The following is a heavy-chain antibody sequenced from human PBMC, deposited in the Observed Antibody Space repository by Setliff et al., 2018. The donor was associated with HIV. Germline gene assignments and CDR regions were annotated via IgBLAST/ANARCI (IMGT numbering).Heavy chain of an antibody. Sequence: PSETLSLTCTVSGGSISSSSYYWGWIRQPPGKGLEWIGSIYYSGSGYYNPSLKSRVTISVDTSKNHFSLKLSSVTAADTAVYYCASYDILTGYYGHYFDYWGQGTLVTVSS. V-gene: IGHV4-39*01. CDR3: ASYDILTGYYGHYFDY. J-gene: IGHJ4*02. CDR2: IYYSGSG. D-gene: IGHD3-9*01. CDR1: GGSISSSSYY.